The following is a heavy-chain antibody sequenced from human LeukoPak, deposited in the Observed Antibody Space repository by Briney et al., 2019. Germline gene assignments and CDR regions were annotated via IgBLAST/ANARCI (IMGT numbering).Heavy chain of an antibody. J-gene: IGHJ3*02. V-gene: IGHV4-59*01. D-gene: IGHD1-26*01. CDR2: IYYSGST. CDR1: GGSIRSYY. Sequence: SETLSLTCTVSGGSIRSYYWSWIRQSPGKGQEWIGYIYYSGSTGYNPSLKSRLTISVDMSKNQFSLKLKSVTAADTAVYYCARQVGVGANSDAFDIWGQGTMVTISS. CDR3: ARQVGVGANSDAFDI.